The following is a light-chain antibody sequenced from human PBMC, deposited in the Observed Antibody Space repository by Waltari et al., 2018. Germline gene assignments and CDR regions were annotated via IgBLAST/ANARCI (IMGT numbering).Light chain of an antibody. J-gene: IGKJ1*01. Sequence: EIVLTQSPGTLSLSPGARATLSCRASQSVSRWLAWYQQKPGQAHRLLIYGASSRATGIPDRFSGSGSGTDFSLTISRLEPEDFAVYYCQKYGTLPATFGQGTKVEIK. CDR2: GAS. CDR3: QKYGTLPAT. V-gene: IGKV3-20*01. CDR1: QSVSRW.